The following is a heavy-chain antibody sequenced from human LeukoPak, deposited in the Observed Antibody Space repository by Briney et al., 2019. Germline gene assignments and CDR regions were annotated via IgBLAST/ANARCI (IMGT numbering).Heavy chain of an antibody. V-gene: IGHV3-23*01. CDR1: GFTFSNYA. CDR3: AKLGCSSTSCYPRRGHFDY. J-gene: IGHJ4*02. CDR2: ISGSGGST. D-gene: IGHD2-2*01. Sequence: QSGGSLRLSCAASGFTFSNYAMSWVRQAPGKGLEWVSAISGSGGSTYYADSVKGRFTISRDNSKNTLYLQMNSLRAEDTAVYYCAKLGCSSTSCYPRRGHFDYWGQGTLVTVSS.